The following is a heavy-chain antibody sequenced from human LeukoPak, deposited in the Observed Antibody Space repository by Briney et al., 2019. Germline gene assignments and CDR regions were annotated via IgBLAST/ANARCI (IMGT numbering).Heavy chain of an antibody. V-gene: IGHV3-23*01. D-gene: IGHD3-9*01. Sequence: PGGSLRLSCAASGFTFSSYGMSWVRPPPGRGLEWVSAIRGSGGSTYYADSVKGRFTISRDNAKNSLYLQMNSLRAEDTAVYYCARGWYFDNYYYYYMDVWGKGTTVTVSS. CDR1: GFTFSSYG. CDR3: ARGWYFDNYYYYYMDV. CDR2: IRGSGGST. J-gene: IGHJ6*03.